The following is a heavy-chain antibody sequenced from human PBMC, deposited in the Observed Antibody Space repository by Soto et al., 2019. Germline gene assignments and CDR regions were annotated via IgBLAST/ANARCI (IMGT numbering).Heavy chain of an antibody. V-gene: IGHV3-23*01. CDR1: GFTFSSYA. CDR3: AKDPSSTSWLSLGWFDP. Sequence: GGSLRLSCAASGFTFSSYAMSWVRQAPGKGLEWVSAISGSGGSSYYADSVKGRFTISRDNSKNTLYLQMNSLRAEDTAVYYCAKDPSSTSWLSLGWFDPWGQGTLVTVSS. J-gene: IGHJ5*02. CDR2: ISGSGGSS. D-gene: IGHD2-2*01.